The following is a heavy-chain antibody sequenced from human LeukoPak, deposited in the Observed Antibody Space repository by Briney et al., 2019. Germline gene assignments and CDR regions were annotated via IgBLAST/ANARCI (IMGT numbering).Heavy chain of an antibody. CDR2: IYHSGST. CDR3: ARDGGYSYGPNWFDP. J-gene: IGHJ5*02. V-gene: IGHV4-34*01. D-gene: IGHD5-18*01. CDR1: GGSFSGYY. Sequence: TSETLSLTCAVYGGSFSGYYWSWIRQPPGKGLEWIGYIYHSGSTYYNPSLKSRVTISVDRSKNQFSLKLSSVTAADTAVYYCARDGGYSYGPNWFDPWGQGTLVTVSS.